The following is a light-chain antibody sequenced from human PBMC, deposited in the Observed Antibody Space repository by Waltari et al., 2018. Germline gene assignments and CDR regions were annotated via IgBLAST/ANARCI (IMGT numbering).Light chain of an antibody. CDR2: GAS. CDR1: QSVSRNY. CDR3: QQYDGEVLT. Sequence: EIVLTQSPGTLSLSPGERATLSCRASQSVSRNYLNWYQQKGGQAPRLLIHGASIRATGIPDRFSGSGSGTEFTLTISRLEPEDFAVYYCQQYDGEVLTFGGGTKVEI. V-gene: IGKV3-20*01. J-gene: IGKJ4*01.